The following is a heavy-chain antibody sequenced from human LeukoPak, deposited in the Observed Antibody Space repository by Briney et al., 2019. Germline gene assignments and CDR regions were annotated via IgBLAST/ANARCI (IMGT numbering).Heavy chain of an antibody. CDR2: ISSSSSTI. D-gene: IGHD3-10*01. V-gene: IGHV3-48*01. Sequence: GGSLRLSCAASGFTFNNAWMSWVRQAPGKGLEWVSYISSSSSTIYYADSVKGRFTISRDNAKNSLYLQMNSLRAEDTAVYYCARPAMVRGVITGYWGQGTLVTVSS. CDR1: GFTFNNAW. CDR3: ARPAMVRGVITGY. J-gene: IGHJ4*02.